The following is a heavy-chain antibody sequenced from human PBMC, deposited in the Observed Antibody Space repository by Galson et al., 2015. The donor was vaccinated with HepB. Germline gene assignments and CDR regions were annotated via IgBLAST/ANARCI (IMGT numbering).Heavy chain of an antibody. CDR2: ISWNSVSI. Sequence: SLRLSCAASGFTFDDYAMHWVRQAPGKGLEWVSGISWNSVSIGYADSVKGRFTISRDNAKNSLYLQMHSLRAEDTALYYCAKGIGRFGKLSPDYWGQGTQVTVSS. CDR3: AKGIGRFGKLSPDY. CDR1: GFTFDDYA. J-gene: IGHJ4*02. D-gene: IGHD3-10*01. V-gene: IGHV3-9*01.